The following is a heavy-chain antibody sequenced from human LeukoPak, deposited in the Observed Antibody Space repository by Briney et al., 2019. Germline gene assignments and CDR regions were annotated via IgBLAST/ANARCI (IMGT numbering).Heavy chain of an antibody. CDR3: ASEPYYMDV. V-gene: IGHV3-30*04. Sequence: GGSLRLSCAASAASGFIFSNYAMHWVRQAPGKGLEWVAVISFDGSNKCYADSVKGRFTISRDNSKSMVYLQMTSLRGEDTALYYCASEPYYMDVWGKGTTVTVSS. CDR2: ISFDGSNK. CDR1: GFIFSNYA. J-gene: IGHJ6*03.